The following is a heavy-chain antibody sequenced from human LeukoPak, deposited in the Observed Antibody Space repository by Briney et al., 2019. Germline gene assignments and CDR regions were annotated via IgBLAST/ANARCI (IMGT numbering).Heavy chain of an antibody. V-gene: IGHV3-23*01. CDR2: TSGGGGST. J-gene: IGHJ4*02. D-gene: IGHD2-2*01. CDR1: GFIFTSCA. CDR3: AKDLYCSSTSCSFDY. Sequence: PGGSLRLSCAASGFIFTSCAMSGVRQAPGKGLEWVSATSGGGGSTFYADSVKGRFTISRDNSKNTLYLQMNSLRAEDKAVYYCAKDLYCSSTSCSFDYWGQETLVTVSS.